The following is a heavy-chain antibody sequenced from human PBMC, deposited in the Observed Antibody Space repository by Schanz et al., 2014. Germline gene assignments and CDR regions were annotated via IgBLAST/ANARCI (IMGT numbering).Heavy chain of an antibody. D-gene: IGHD6-13*01. J-gene: IGHJ4*02. Sequence: EVQLVESGGGLVQPGGSLRLSCAASGFTFSSYWMHWVRQAPGKGLVWVSRISRDGWTTTYADSVRGRFTISRDNSKNLVVLQMNSLRVDDTAVYYCTKEDATALWYFEQWGQGTLVTVSS. CDR3: TKEDATALWYFEQ. V-gene: IGHV3-74*01. CDR2: ISRDGWTT. CDR1: GFTFSSYW.